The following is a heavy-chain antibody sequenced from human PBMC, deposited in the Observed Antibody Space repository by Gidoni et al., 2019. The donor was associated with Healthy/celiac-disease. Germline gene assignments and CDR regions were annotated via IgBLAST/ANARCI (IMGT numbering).Heavy chain of an antibody. J-gene: IGHJ3*02. CDR2: ISYDGSNK. Sequence: QVQLVESGGGVVQPGRSLRLSCAAFGFTFSSYGMHWVRQAPGKGLEWVAVISYDGSNKYYADSVKGRFTISRDNSKNTLYLQMNSLRAEDTAVYYCAKLPPYDDAFDIWGQGTMVTVSS. D-gene: IGHD5-12*01. CDR1: GFTFSSYG. V-gene: IGHV3-30*18. CDR3: AKLPPYDDAFDI.